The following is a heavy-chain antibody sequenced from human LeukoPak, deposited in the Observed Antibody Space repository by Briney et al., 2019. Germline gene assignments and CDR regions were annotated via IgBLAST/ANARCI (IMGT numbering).Heavy chain of an antibody. CDR1: GCSIRRSHW. V-gene: IGHV4-4*02. CDR3: ARVTYDNWFDP. Sequence: SGTLSLTCAVSGCSIRRSHWWSWVRQPPGKGLEWLAEIYNSGSTNYNPSLKSRLTISEDKSKNQSSLKLSSVTAADTAVYYCARVTYDNWFDPWGQGTLVTVSS. J-gene: IGHJ5*02. CDR2: IYNSGST.